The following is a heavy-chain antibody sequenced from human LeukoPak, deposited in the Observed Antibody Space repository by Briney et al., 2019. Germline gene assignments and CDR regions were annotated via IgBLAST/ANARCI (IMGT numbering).Heavy chain of an antibody. D-gene: IGHD2-2*01. CDR1: GGSISSYY. CDR2: IYTSGST. V-gene: IGHV4-4*07. CDR3: ARDGPVVPAASGGEYYYYYMDV. J-gene: IGHJ6*03. Sequence: PSETLSLTCTDSGGSISSYYWSWIRQPAGKGLEWIGRIYTSGSTNYNPSLKSRVTMSVDTSKNQFSLKLSSVTAADTAVYYCARDGPVVPAASGGEYYYYYMDVWGKGTTVTVSS.